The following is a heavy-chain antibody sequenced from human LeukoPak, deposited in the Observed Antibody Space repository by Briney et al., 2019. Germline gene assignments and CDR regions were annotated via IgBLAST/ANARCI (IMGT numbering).Heavy chain of an antibody. Sequence: GGSLRLSCAASGFTVSNNYMRWVRQAPGKGLERVSLIYSGGGTYYADAVKGRFTISRDGSKNMLYLQMDSLRAEDTAIYYCARDPPAVAANTYGWGQGTLVTVSS. CDR3: ARDPPAVAANTYG. CDR1: GFTVSNNY. V-gene: IGHV3-66*01. J-gene: IGHJ4*02. D-gene: IGHD6-6*01. CDR2: IYSGGGT.